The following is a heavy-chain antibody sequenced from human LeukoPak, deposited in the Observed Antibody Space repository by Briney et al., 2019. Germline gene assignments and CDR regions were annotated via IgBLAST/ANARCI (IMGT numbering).Heavy chain of an antibody. Sequence: ASETLSLTCTVSGGSINSGIYYWSWIRQPPGKGLEWIGYIYYSGSTYYSPSLQSRITMSVAMSKNQFSLKLSSVTAADTAVYYCARGFGDSNHYYGMDVWGQGTTVTVSS. D-gene: IGHD1-14*01. CDR2: IYYSGST. CDR3: ARGFGDSNHYYGMDV. V-gene: IGHV4-30-4*01. J-gene: IGHJ6*02. CDR1: GGSINSGIYY.